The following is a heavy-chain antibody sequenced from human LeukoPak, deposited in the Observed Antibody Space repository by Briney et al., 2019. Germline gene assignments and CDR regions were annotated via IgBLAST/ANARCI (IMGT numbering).Heavy chain of an antibody. CDR2: FDWDDDK. V-gene: IGHV2-70*04. J-gene: IGHJ4*02. CDR1: GFSLSTPGMR. CDR3: ARAYDSSGYSSGYYFDY. Sequence: ESGPALGHPTPPLTLTCTFSGFSLSTPGMRVSWIRQPPVRALEWLAHFDWDDDKFYNTSLKTRLTIFKDTSKNQVVLIMTNMDPVDTATYYCARAYDSSGYSSGYYFDYWGQGTLVTVSS. D-gene: IGHD3-22*01.